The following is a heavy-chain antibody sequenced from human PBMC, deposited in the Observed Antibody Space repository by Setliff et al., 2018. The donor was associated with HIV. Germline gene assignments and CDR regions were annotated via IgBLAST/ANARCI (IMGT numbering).Heavy chain of an antibody. D-gene: IGHD3-3*01. CDR2: IYTSGST. CDR1: GGSISSGGYY. J-gene: IGHJ3*01. Sequence: SETLSLTCTVSGGSISSGGYYWSWIRQPAGKGLEWIGHIYTSGSTNYNPSLKSRVTISVDTSKNRFSLNLTSLTTADTAMYYCARSYYDFWNGLPRSFDVWGQGTMVTVSS. V-gene: IGHV4-61*09. CDR3: ARSYYDFWNGLPRSFDV.